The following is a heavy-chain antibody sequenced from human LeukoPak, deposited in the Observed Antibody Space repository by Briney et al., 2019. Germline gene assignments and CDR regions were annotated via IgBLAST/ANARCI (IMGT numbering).Heavy chain of an antibody. D-gene: IGHD6-19*01. CDR2: IYYSGST. CDR1: GVSISSGGYY. Sequence: SETLSLTCTVSGVSISSGGYYWSWIRQHPGKGLEWIGYIYYSGSTYYNPSLKSRVTISVDTSKNQFSLKLSSVTAADTAVYYCARDHSPSGWPHSYYYGMDVWGQGTTVTVSS. CDR3: ARDHSPSGWPHSYYYGMDV. J-gene: IGHJ6*02. V-gene: IGHV4-31*03.